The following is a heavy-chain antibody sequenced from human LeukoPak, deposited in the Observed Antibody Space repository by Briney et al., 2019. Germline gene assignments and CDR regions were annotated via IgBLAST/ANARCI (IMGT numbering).Heavy chain of an antibody. V-gene: IGHV4-34*01. Sequence: SETLSLTCAVYGESFSGYYWSWVRQPPGKGLEWIGEINHSGSANYNPSLKSRVTISVDTSKNQFSLKLSSVTAADTAVYYCARGDKLRFLEWLPPEAFDIWGQGTMVTVSS. D-gene: IGHD3-3*01. CDR1: GESFSGYY. CDR3: ARGDKLRFLEWLPPEAFDI. CDR2: INHSGSA. J-gene: IGHJ3*02.